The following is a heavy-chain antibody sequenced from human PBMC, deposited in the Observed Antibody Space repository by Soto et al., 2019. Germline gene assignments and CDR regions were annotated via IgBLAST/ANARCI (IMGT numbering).Heavy chain of an antibody. CDR1: GGTFSSYA. Sequence: GASVKVSCKASGGTFSSYAISWVRQAPGQGLEWMGGIIPIFGTANYAQKFQGRVTITADESTSTAYMELSSLRSEDTAVYYCARDISSGRDGYNCGYWGQGTLVTVSS. CDR2: IIPIFGTA. D-gene: IGHD5-12*01. V-gene: IGHV1-69*13. J-gene: IGHJ4*02. CDR3: ARDISSGRDGYNCGY.